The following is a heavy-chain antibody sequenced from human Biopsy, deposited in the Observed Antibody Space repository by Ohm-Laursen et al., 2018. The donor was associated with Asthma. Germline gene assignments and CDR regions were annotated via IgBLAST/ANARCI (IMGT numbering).Heavy chain of an antibody. CDR3: AKSADYYDSTDYLDF. Sequence: SLRLSCAASGFNFGNYAMAWVRQAPGKGLEWVSSISWNSGNIDYAVSVKGRFTISRDNAKNSLYLQMQSLRPEDTAFYYCAKSADYYDSTDYLDFWGRGTLVTVSS. J-gene: IGHJ4*01. V-gene: IGHV3-9*01. CDR1: GFNFGNYA. D-gene: IGHD3-22*01. CDR2: ISWNSGNI.